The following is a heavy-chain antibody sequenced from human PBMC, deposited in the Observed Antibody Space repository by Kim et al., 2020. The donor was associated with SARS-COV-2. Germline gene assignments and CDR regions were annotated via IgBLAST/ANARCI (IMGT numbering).Heavy chain of an antibody. Sequence: ASVKVSCKASGYTFTSYAMHWVRQAPGQRLEWMGWINAGNGNTKYSQKFPGRVTITRDTSASTAYMELSSLRSEDTAVYYCARDLRRGVGLRLGELSNWFDPWGQGTLVTVSS. CDR3: ARDLRRGVGLRLGELSNWFDP. V-gene: IGHV1-3*01. CDR1: GYTFTSYA. CDR2: INAGNGNT. D-gene: IGHD3-16*02. J-gene: IGHJ5*02.